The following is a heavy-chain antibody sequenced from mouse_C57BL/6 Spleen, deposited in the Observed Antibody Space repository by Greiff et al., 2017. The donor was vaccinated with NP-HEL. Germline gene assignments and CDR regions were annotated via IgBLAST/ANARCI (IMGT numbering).Heavy chain of an antibody. V-gene: IGHV1-64*01. J-gene: IGHJ4*01. CDR3: ARRRGYAMDY. CDR2: IHPNSGST. Sequence: QVQLQQPGAELVKPGASVKLSCKASGYTFTSYWMHWVKQRPRQGLEWIGMIHPNSGSTNYNEKFKSKATLTVDKSSSTAYMQLSSLTSEDSAVYYCARRRGYAMDYWGQGTSVTVSS. CDR1: GYTFTSYW.